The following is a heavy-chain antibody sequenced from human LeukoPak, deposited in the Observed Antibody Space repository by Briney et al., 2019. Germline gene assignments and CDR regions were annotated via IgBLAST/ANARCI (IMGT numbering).Heavy chain of an antibody. CDR2: ISNAGSNE. CDR3: VKDDYGRS. D-gene: IGHD4-17*01. CDR1: GFTFSNYA. V-gene: IGHV3-30-3*01. Sequence: PGGSLRLSCVVSGFTFSNYAMHWVRQAPGKGLEWVAVISNAGSNEYYGDSVKGRFTISRDNAKNTLYLQMNSLRADDTAVYYCVKDDYGRSWGQGTLVTVSS. J-gene: IGHJ4*02.